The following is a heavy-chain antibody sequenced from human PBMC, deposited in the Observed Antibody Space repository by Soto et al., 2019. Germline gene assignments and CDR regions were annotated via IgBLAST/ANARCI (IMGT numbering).Heavy chain of an antibody. CDR3: AAPRDEYGSGVSWFTYGMDI. Sequence: ASVNVSCLASGFTFSDYAMTWVRHVPGRGLEWVASLDGAGGSTYYADSVRGRFTISRDNSQNTLFLQMKRLTVDDTAIYYCAAPRDEYGSGVSWFTYGMDIWGQGTTVTVSS. CDR1: GFTFSDYA. J-gene: IGHJ6*02. CDR2: LDGAGGST. V-gene: IGHV3-23*01. D-gene: IGHD3-10*01.